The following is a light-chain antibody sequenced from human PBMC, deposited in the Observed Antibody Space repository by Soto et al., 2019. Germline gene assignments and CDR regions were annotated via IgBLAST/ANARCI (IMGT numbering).Light chain of an antibody. CDR2: EVT. V-gene: IGLV2-8*01. Sequence: QSALTQPPSASGSPGQSVTISCTGTSSDVGIYNYVSWYQQHPGEAPKLMIYEVTKRPSGVPDRFSGSKSGNTASLTVSGLQAEDEADYYCSSYGGSNNLIFGGGNKVTVL. J-gene: IGLJ2*01. CDR1: SSDVGIYNY. CDR3: SSYGGSNNLI.